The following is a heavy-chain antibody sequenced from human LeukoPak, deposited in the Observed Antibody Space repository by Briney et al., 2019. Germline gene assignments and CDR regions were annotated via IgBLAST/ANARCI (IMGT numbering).Heavy chain of an antibody. CDR1: GYTFTGYY. Sequence: ASVKVSCKASGYTFTGYYVHWVRQAPGQGLEWMGWINPNSGGTNYAQKFQGRVTMTRDTSISTAYMELSRLRSDDTAVYYCARDPRFGLSADAFDIWGQGTMVTVSS. CDR2: INPNSGGT. CDR3: ARDPRFGLSADAFDI. V-gene: IGHV1-2*02. D-gene: IGHD3-10*01. J-gene: IGHJ3*02.